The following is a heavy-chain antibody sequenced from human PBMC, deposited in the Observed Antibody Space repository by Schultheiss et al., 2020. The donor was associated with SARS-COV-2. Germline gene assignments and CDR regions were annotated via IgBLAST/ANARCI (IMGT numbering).Heavy chain of an antibody. Sequence: GGSLRLSCAASGFTVSSNYMSWVRQAPGKGLEWVSVIYSGGSTYYADSVKGRFTISRDNSKNTLYLQMNSLTAEDTAVYYCGKEGSSWYYASGSSVDRWGQGTLVTVSS. J-gene: IGHJ5*02. CDR2: IYSGGST. D-gene: IGHD3-10*01. V-gene: IGHV3-66*01. CDR1: GFTVSSNY. CDR3: GKEGSSWYYASGSSVDR.